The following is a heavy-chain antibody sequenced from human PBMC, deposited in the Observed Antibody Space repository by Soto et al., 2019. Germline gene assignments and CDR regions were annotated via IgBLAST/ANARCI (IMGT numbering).Heavy chain of an antibody. J-gene: IGHJ6*02. D-gene: IGHD6-19*01. CDR2: ISYDGSNK. CDR3: ARVGRGGWYETYYYYYGMDV. Sequence: GGSLRLSCAASGFTFSSYAMHWVRQAPGKGLEWVAVISYDGSNKYYADSVKGRFTISRDNSKNTLYLQMNSLRAEDTAVYYCARVGRGGWYETYYYYYGMDVWGQGTTVTVSS. CDR1: GFTFSSYA. V-gene: IGHV3-30-3*01.